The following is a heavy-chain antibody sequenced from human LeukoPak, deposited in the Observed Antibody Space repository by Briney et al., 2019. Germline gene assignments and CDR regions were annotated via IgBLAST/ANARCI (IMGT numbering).Heavy chain of an antibody. CDR1: GFTFSSYA. Sequence: GGSLRLSCAASGFTFSSYAMHWVRQAPGKGLEWVAVISYDGSNKYYADSVKGRFTISRDNSKNTLYLQMNSLRAEDTAVYYCARGRGEQWLVRLGFGDYWGQGTLVTVSS. D-gene: IGHD6-19*01. J-gene: IGHJ4*02. V-gene: IGHV3-30-3*01. CDR2: ISYDGSNK. CDR3: ARGRGEQWLVRLGFGDY.